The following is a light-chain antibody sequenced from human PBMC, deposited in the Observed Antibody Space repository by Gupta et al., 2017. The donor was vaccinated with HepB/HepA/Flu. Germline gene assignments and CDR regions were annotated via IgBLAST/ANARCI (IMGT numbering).Light chain of an antibody. CDR2: GNN. CDR1: SSNIGADYD. V-gene: IGLV1-40*01. J-gene: IGLJ2*01. CDR3: QSYDSSLSVV. Sequence: QSVLTPPPSLSGAPGQMVTIACTGGSSNIGADYDVHWYQHLPGTAPKLLIYGNNHRPSGVPDRFSGSKSGTSASLAITGLQAEDEADYYCQSYDSSLSVVFGGGTKLTVL.